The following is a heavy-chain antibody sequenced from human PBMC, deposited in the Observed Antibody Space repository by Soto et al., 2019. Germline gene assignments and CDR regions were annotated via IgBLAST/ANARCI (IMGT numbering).Heavy chain of an antibody. CDR2: IWYDGSNK. Sequence: QVQLVESGGGVVQPGGSLRLSCTTSGFTFNTYGMHWVSQAPGKGLAWVAIIWYDGSNKYYADSVKGRFTISRDNSKNTQYLQMSSLRAEDTALYYCARSECTGAYCYSWPFNYGVEDWGHGTTVTVSS. CDR3: ARSECTGAYCYSWPFNYGVED. D-gene: IGHD2-15*01. V-gene: IGHV3-33*08. CDR1: GFTFNTYG. J-gene: IGHJ6*02.